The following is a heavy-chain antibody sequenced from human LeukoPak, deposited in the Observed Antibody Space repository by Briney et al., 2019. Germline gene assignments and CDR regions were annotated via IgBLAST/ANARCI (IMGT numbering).Heavy chain of an antibody. Sequence: SEALSLTCTVSGGSISSGGYYWNWIRQHPGKGLEWIGYICYSGSTCYNPSLQSRVTISVDTSKNQFSLKLRSVTAADTAVYYCASAYCTTTYCYIDYWGQGTPVTVSS. CDR1: GGSISSGGYY. CDR2: ICYSGST. CDR3: ASAYCTTTYCYIDY. J-gene: IGHJ4*02. D-gene: IGHD2-2*02. V-gene: IGHV4-31*03.